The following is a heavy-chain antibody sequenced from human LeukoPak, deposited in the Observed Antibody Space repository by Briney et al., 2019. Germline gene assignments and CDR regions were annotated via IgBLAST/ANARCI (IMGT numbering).Heavy chain of an antibody. D-gene: IGHD3-22*01. V-gene: IGHV5-51*01. J-gene: IGHJ5*02. CDR3: ARLTDYYDSSGYYRNYNWFDP. CDR1: GYSFINYW. CDR2: IYPGDSDT. Sequence: GESLKISCKGSGYSFINYWIAWVRQMPGQGLEWMGIIYPGDSDTKYSPSFQGQVTISVDKFISTAYLQWSSLTASDTVMYYCARLTDYYDSSGYYRNYNWFDPWGQGTLVTVSS.